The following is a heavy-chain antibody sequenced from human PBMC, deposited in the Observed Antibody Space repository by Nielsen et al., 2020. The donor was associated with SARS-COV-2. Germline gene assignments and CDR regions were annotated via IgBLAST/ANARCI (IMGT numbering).Heavy chain of an antibody. D-gene: IGHD3-3*01. CDR3: TRADFWSGYYLDY. Sequence: GGSLRLSCTGSGFSFGDYAMSWFRQAPGKGLEWVGFIRRTSYGGTTEYAASVRGRFTLSRDDSKSIAYLQMDSLKTEDTAVYYCTRADFWSGYYLDYWGQGTLITVSS. J-gene: IGHJ4*02. V-gene: IGHV3-49*03. CDR2: IRRTSYGGTT. CDR1: GFSFGDYA.